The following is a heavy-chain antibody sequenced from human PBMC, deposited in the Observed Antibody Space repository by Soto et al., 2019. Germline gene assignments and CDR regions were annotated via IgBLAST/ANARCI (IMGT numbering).Heavy chain of an antibody. Sequence: SVKVSFKASCYTFTSYGISWVRQAPGQGLEWMGWISPYNGNTKFPQKLQGRVTMTTDTSTSTAYMELRSLRSDDTAVYYCASQSPGAPWGQGTLVTVSS. CDR3: ASQSPGAP. CDR1: CYTFTSYG. J-gene: IGHJ5*02. V-gene: IGHV1-18*01. CDR2: ISPYNGNT.